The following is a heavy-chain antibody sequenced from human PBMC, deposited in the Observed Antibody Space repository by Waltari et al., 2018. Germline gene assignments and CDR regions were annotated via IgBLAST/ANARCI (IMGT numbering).Heavy chain of an antibody. J-gene: IGHJ1*01. CDR1: GGSFSGYY. V-gene: IGHV4-34*01. CDR2: INHSGST. CDR3: ARYVGIAAAGRPAYFQH. D-gene: IGHD6-13*01. Sequence: QVQLQQWGAGLLKPSETLSLTCAVYGGSFSGYYWRWLRQPPGKGLEGIGEINHSGSTNYNPSLKSRVTISVDTSKNQFSLKLSSVTAADTAVYYCARYVGIAAAGRPAYFQHWGQGTLVTVSS.